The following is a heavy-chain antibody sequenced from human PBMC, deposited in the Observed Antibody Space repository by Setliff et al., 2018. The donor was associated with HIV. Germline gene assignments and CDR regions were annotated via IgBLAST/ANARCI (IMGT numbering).Heavy chain of an antibody. J-gene: IGHJ4*02. V-gene: IGHV4-34*01. Sequence: PSETLSLTCGLNGVPFSDYYWNWIRQSPGKGLEWIVEVNHNGDINYNPSLQSRVTVSVDTSKPQFSLKMNSVTAADTAVYYCAITIVGVTTEMYRGQGTLVTVSS. CDR3: AITIVGVTTEMY. CDR1: GVPFSDYY. D-gene: IGHD2-21*02. CDR2: VNHNGDI.